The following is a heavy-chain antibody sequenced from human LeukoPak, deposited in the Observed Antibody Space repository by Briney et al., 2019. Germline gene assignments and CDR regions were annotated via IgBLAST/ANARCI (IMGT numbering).Heavy chain of an antibody. Sequence: GGSLRLSCAASGFTFSSYGMSWVRQAPGKGLEWVSYISSSGSTIYYADSVKGRFTISRDNAKNSLYLQMNSLRAEDTAVYYCARVYYSSSYDYWYFDLWGRGTLVTVSS. CDR1: GFTFSSYG. CDR2: ISSSGSTI. J-gene: IGHJ2*01. V-gene: IGHV3-48*04. CDR3: ARVYYSSSYDYWYFDL. D-gene: IGHD6-13*01.